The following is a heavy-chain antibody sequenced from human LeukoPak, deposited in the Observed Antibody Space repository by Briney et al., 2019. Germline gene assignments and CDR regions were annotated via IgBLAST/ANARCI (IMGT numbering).Heavy chain of an antibody. V-gene: IGHV3-15*01. CDR2: IKSKTDGGTT. CDR1: GLTFSNAC. D-gene: IGHD3-9*01. CDR3: TTEIAYYDILTGTPLDY. Sequence: PGGSLRLFCAASGLTFSNACMICVRQAPGEGLEWVGRIKSKTDGGTTDYAAPVKGRFTISRDDSKNTLYLQMNSLKTEDTAVYYCTTEIAYYDILTGTPLDYWGQGTLVTVSS. J-gene: IGHJ4*02.